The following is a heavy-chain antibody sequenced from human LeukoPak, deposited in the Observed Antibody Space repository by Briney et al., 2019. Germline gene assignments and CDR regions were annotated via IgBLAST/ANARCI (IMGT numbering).Heavy chain of an antibody. Sequence: ASVKVSCKAYGYTFTGYFIHWVRQAPGQGLEWMGWINPKSGGTNYQQKFQDRVTMTRDTSISTVYMEMSRLRSDDTAVYYCARSMVVRGVMGNYFDPWGQGTLVTVSS. CDR3: ARSMVVRGVMGNYFDP. V-gene: IGHV1-2*02. J-gene: IGHJ5*02. CDR1: GYTFTGYF. CDR2: INPKSGGT. D-gene: IGHD3-10*01.